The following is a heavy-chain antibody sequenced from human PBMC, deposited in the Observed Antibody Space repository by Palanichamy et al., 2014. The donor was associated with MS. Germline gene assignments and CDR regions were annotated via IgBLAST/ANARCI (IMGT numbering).Heavy chain of an antibody. J-gene: IGHJ4*02. CDR1: GFIFSGSA. Sequence: DVQLVESGGGLVQPGGFLKLSCAASGFIFSGSAIHWVRQASGKGLEWVGRIRSRVNNYAPTYSASVKGRFTFSRDDSLSTAYLQMNSLRTEDTAVYYCARQGTMAMPTIYWGQGTLVTVSS. CDR2: IRSRVNNYAP. CDR3: ARQGTMAMPTIY. V-gene: IGHV3-73*01. D-gene: IGHD5-12*01.